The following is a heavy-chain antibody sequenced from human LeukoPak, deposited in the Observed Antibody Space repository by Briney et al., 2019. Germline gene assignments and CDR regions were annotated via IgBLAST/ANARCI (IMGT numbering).Heavy chain of an antibody. CDR3: AKLTGSNCYLPVDY. Sequence: GGSLRLSCAASGFTFASYAMNWVRQAPGKELEWVSAISGSSDNTYYAGSVKGRFTISRDNSKNTLYLQMNSLRAEDAAVYYCAKLTGSNCYLPVDYWGQGALVTVSP. D-gene: IGHD2-21*02. CDR1: GFTFASYA. J-gene: IGHJ4*02. CDR2: ISGSSDNT. V-gene: IGHV3-23*01.